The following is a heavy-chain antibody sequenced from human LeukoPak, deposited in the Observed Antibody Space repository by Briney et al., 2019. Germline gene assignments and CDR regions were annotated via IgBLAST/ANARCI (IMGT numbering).Heavy chain of an antibody. D-gene: IGHD2-21*01. V-gene: IGHV3-7*01. J-gene: IGHJ6*02. CDR3: ARYCGGDCYGMDV. Sequence: GGSLRLSCAASRFTFSSYSMNWVRQAPGKGLEWVANIKQDGSEKDYVDSVKGRFTISRDNAKNSLYLQMNNLRAEDTAVYYCARYCGGDCYGMDVWGQGTTVTVSS. CDR1: RFTFSSYS. CDR2: IKQDGSEK.